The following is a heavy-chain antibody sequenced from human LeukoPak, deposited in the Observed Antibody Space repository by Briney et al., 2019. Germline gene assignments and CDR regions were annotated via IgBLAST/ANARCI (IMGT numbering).Heavy chain of an antibody. J-gene: IGHJ4*02. Sequence: GGSLRLSCAASGFTFSGSAMHWVRQASGKGLEWVGRIRSKANSYATAYAASVKGRFTISRDDSKNTAYLQMNSLKTEDTAVFYCTSLPSSSSSLHDYWGQGPLVTVSS. CDR3: TSLPSSSSSLHDY. CDR1: GFTFSGSA. V-gene: IGHV3-73*01. D-gene: IGHD6-13*01. CDR2: IRSKANSYAT.